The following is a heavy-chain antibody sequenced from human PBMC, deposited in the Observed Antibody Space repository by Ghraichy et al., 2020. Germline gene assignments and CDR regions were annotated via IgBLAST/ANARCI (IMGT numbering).Heavy chain of an antibody. V-gene: IGHV4-59*01. CDR2: IYYSGST. Sequence: SETLSLTCTVSGGSISSYYWSWIRQPPGKGLEWIGYIYYSGSTNYNPSLKSRVTISVDTSKNQFSLKLSSVTAADTAVYYCARSAIGFVVVPAAISLDVWGQGTTVTVSS. CDR1: GGSISSYY. J-gene: IGHJ6*02. CDR3: ARSAIGFVVVPAAISLDV. D-gene: IGHD2-2*01.